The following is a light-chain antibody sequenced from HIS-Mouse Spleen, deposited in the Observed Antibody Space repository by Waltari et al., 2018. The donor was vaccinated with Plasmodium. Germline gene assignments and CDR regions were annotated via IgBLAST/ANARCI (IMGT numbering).Light chain of an antibody. CDR2: LNSDGSH. CDR1: SGHSSYA. CDR3: QTWGTGMGV. V-gene: IGLV4-69*01. Sequence: QLVLTQSPSASASLGASVKLTCTLSSGHSSYAIAWHQQQPEKGPRYLMKLNSDGSHSKGDGIPDRFSGASSGAGRYLTVSSLQAEDEADYYWQTWGTGMGVFGGGTKLTVL. J-gene: IGLJ2*01.